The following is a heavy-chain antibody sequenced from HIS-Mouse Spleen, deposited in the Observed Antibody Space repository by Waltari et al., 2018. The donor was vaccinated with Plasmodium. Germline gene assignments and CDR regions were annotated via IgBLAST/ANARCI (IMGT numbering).Heavy chain of an antibody. V-gene: IGHV4-4*07. CDR1: GGSISSYS. D-gene: IGHD5-18*01. CDR3: ARASGGYSYGRVFDY. Sequence: QVQLQESGPGLVKPSETLSLTCTVSGGSISSYSWRWIRQPAGKGLEWIGGIYTSGSTNYSPSRRSRVTMGVDTSKMHDSRKLSFVTAADTAVYYCARASGGYSYGRVFDYWGQGTLVTVSS. J-gene: IGHJ4*02. CDR2: IYTSGST.